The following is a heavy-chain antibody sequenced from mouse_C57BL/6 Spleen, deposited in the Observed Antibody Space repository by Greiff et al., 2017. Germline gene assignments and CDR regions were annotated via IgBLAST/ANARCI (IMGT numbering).Heavy chain of an antibody. J-gene: IGHJ4*01. V-gene: IGHV5-4*01. D-gene: IGHD1-1*01. CDR2: ISDGGSYT. CDR3: ARDSRYYAMDY. Sequence: EVQLVESGGGLVKPGGSLKLSCAASGFTFSSYAMSWVRQTPEKRLEWVATISDGGSYTYYPDNVKGRFTISRDNAKNNLYLQMSHLKSEDTAMYYCARDSRYYAMDYWGQGTSVTVSS. CDR1: GFTFSSYA.